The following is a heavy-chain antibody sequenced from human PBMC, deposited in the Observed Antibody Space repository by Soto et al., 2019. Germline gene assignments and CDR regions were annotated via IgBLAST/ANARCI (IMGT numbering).Heavy chain of an antibody. V-gene: IGHV1-69*08. D-gene: IGHD3-22*01. Sequence: QVQLVQSGAEVKKPGSSVKVSCKASGGTFSSYTISWVRQAPGQGLEWMGRIIPILGIANYAQKFQGRVTMTADNSTSTAYMELSSLRSEDTAVYYCARDPDSSGYRLEYWGQGTLVTVSS. CDR2: IIPILGIA. J-gene: IGHJ4*02. CDR3: ARDPDSSGYRLEY. CDR1: GGTFSSYT.